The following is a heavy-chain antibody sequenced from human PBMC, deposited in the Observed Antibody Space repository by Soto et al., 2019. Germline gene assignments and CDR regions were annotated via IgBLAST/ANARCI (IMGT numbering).Heavy chain of an antibody. D-gene: IGHD1-26*01. CDR2: ISSSSSYI. V-gene: IGHV3-21*01. CDR1: GFTLSSYS. J-gene: IGHJ4*02. Sequence: GGSLRLSCAASGFTLSSYSMNWVGQAPGKALEWVSSISSSSSYIYYADSVKGRFTISRDNAKNSLYLQMNSLRTEHTAVYYCARVWVRATRAPFVYWGQGTLVTVST. CDR3: ARVWVRATRAPFVY.